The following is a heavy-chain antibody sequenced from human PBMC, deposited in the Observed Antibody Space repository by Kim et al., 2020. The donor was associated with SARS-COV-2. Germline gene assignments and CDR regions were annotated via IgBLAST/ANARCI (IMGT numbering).Heavy chain of an antibody. V-gene: IGHV4-61*01. CDR1: GGSVSSGSYY. CDR2: IYYSGST. D-gene: IGHD6-19*01. J-gene: IGHJ3*02. Sequence: SETLSLTCTVSGGSVSSGSYYWSWIRQPPGKGLEWIGYIYYSGSTNYNPSLKSRVTISVDTSKNQFSLKLSSVTAADTAVYYCASTYSSGWYKTNAFDIWGQGTMVTVSS. CDR3: ASTYSSGWYKTNAFDI.